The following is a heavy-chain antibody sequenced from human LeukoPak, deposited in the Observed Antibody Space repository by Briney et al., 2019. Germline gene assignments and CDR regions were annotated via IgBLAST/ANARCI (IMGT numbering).Heavy chain of an antibody. V-gene: IGHV2-70*11. CDR3: ARVVTGGRDFDY. CDR1: GFSLRTGTMC. CDR2: IDWNNNK. J-gene: IGHJ4*02. D-gene: IGHD2-21*02. Sequence: ESGPTLVNPTQTLTLTCTFSGFSLRTGTMCVSWIRQPPGKALEWLARIDWNNNKYYSTSLKTRLTISKDTSKNQVVLTMTNMDPVDIATYYCARVVTGGRDFDYWGQGTLVTVSS.